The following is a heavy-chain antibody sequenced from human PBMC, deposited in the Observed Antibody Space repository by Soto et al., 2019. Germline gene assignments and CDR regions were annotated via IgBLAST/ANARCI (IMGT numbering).Heavy chain of an antibody. CDR1: GFTFDDYA. D-gene: IGHD3-22*01. CDR2: ISWNSGSI. CDR3: AKDGSRYYYDSSGYFDY. J-gene: IGHJ4*02. V-gene: IGHV3-9*01. Sequence: EVQLVESGGGLVQPGRSLRLSCAASGFTFDDYAMHWVRQAPGKGLEWVSGISWNSGSIGYADSVKGRFTISRDNAKNSLYLQMNSLRAEDTALYYCAKDGSRYYYDSSGYFDYWGQGTLVTVSS.